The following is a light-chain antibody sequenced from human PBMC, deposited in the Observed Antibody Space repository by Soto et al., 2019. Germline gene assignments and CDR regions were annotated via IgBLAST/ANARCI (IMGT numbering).Light chain of an antibody. J-gene: IGKJ1*01. CDR2: GAS. V-gene: IGKV3-20*01. CDR3: QHYGSSPRT. CDR1: QGVSGSY. Sequence: EIVLTQSPGTLSLSPGERATLSCRASQGVSGSYLAWYQQKPGQALRLHIYGASSRATGIPNRFSGSESGTDFTLTTSSPEPEDFAVYYSQHYGSSPRTFGQGTKVDIK.